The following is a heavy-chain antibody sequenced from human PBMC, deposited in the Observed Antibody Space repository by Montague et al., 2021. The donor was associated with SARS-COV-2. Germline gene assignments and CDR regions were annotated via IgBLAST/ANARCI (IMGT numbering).Heavy chain of an antibody. J-gene: IGHJ4*02. CDR1: GFTFSSFA. CDR3: ARFGETYRDFDC. Sequence: SLRLSCAASGFTFSSFAMSWVRQAPGKGLEWVSVMYSDGINTFSADSVKGRFTISRDNSKSTLYLQLNSLRAEDTAVYYCARFGETYRDFDCWGQGTLVTVSS. D-gene: IGHD3-10*01. V-gene: IGHV3-23*03. CDR2: MYSDGINT.